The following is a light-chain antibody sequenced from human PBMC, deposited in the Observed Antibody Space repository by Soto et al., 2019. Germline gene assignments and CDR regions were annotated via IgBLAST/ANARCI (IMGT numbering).Light chain of an antibody. CDR2: DVT. CDR1: SSDVGAYNY. Sequence: QSVLTQPRSVSGSPGQSVTISCTGTSSDVGAYNYVSWYQQHPGKAPKLIVYDVTKRPSGVPDRFSGSKSGNTASLTISGLQAEDEADYYYCSYAGNYFVVFGGGTQLTVL. V-gene: IGLV2-11*01. J-gene: IGLJ2*01. CDR3: CSYAGNYFVV.